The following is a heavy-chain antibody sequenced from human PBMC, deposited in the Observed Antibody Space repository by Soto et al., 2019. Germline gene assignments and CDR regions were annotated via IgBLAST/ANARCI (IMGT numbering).Heavy chain of an antibody. V-gene: IGHV4-39*01. J-gene: IGHJ4*02. CDR2: IYYSGST. CDR1: GGSISSSSYY. CDR3: ARHPLQSYYDILTGLSGYFDY. Sequence: TSETLSLTCTVSGGSISSSSYYWGWIRQPPGKGLEWIGSIYYSGSTYYNPSLKSRVTISVDTSKNQFSLKLSSVTAADTAVYYCARHPLQSYYDILTGLSGYFDYWGQGTLVTVSS. D-gene: IGHD3-9*01.